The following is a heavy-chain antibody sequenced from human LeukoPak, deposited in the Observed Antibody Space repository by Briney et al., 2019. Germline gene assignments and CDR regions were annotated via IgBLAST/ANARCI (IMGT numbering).Heavy chain of an antibody. CDR2: FDPEDGET. CDR1: GYTFTGYY. Sequence: GASVKVSCKASGYTFTGYYMHWVRQAPGKGLEWMGGFDPEDGETIYAQKFQGRVTMTEDTSTDTAYMELSSLRSEDTAVYYCARVGDYVWGSYERYFDYWGQGTLVTVSS. V-gene: IGHV1-24*01. CDR3: ARVGDYVWGSYERYFDY. J-gene: IGHJ4*02. D-gene: IGHD3-16*01.